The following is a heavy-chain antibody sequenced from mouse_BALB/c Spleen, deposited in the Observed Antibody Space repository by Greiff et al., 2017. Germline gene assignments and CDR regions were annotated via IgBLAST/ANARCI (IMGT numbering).Heavy chain of an antibody. Sequence: QVQLKESGAELARPGASVKMSCKASGYTFTSYTMHWVKQRPGQGLEWIGYINPSSGYTNYNQKFKDKATLTADKSSSTAYMQLSSLTSEDSAVYYCARGGTGAMDYWGQGTSVTVSS. CDR1: GYTFTSYT. J-gene: IGHJ4*01. V-gene: IGHV1-4*01. CDR3: ARGGTGAMDY. CDR2: INPSSGYT. D-gene: IGHD3-3*01.